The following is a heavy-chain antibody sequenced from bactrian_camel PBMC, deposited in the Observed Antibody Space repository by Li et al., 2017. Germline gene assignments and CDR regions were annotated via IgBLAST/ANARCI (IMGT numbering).Heavy chain of an antibody. V-gene: IGHV3S54*01. CDR2: IATGSGNT. CDR1: GLVDSPRC. J-gene: IGHJ4*01. D-gene: IGHD3*01. Sequence: HVQLVESGGGSVEAGGSLRLSCEVIGLVDSPRCMGWFRQAPGKEREGVARIATGSGNTYYADSVKGRFTISQDNAKLTTYLQMNSLKPEDTATYYCETPTCSWVRPGQGTQVTVS.